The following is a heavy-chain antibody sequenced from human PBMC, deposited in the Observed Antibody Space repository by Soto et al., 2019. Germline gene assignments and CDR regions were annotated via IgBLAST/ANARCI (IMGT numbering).Heavy chain of an antibody. J-gene: IGHJ5*02. Sequence: SETLSLTCTVSGGSISSYYWSWIRQPPGKGLAWIGYIYYSGSTNYNPSLKSRVTISVDTSKNQFSLKLSSVTAADTAVYYCARESGSGWYGERWFDPWGQGTLVTVSS. D-gene: IGHD6-19*01. CDR1: GGSISSYY. CDR3: ARESGSGWYGERWFDP. CDR2: IYYSGST. V-gene: IGHV4-59*01.